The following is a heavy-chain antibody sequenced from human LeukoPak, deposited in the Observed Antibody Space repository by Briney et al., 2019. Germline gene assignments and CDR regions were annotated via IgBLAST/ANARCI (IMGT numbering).Heavy chain of an antibody. D-gene: IGHD1-26*01. CDR1: GFTFSSYA. CDR2: ISGSGGST. J-gene: IGHJ3*02. Sequence: GGSLRLSCAASGFTFSSYAMSWVRQAPGKGLEWVSAISGSGGSTYYADSVKGRFTISRDNSKNTLYLQMNSLRAEDTAVYYCAKDRKHSGSFEDAFDIWGQGTMVTVSS. V-gene: IGHV3-23*01. CDR3: AKDRKHSGSFEDAFDI.